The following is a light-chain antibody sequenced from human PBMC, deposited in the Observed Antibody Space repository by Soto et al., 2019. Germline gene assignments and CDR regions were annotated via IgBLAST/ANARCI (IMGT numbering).Light chain of an antibody. CDR1: QSVSSSY. Sequence: EIVLTQSPGTLSLSPGERATLSCRASQSVSSSYLAWYQQKPGQAPRLLIYGASSRATGIPDRFSGSGSGPDFTLTISRLESEDFAAYYCQQYGSSLLTFGPGTKVDIK. CDR2: GAS. J-gene: IGKJ3*01. V-gene: IGKV3-20*01. CDR3: QQYGSSLLT.